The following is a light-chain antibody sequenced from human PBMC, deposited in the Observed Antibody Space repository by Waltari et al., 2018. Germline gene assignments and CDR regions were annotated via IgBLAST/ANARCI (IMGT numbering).Light chain of an antibody. CDR1: QSVLYSSNNKNY. CDR3: QQYYSTPQT. J-gene: IGKJ1*01. CDR2: WAS. V-gene: IGKV4-1*01. Sequence: DIVMTQSPDSQAVSLGERATINCKSSQSVLYSSNNKNYLAWYQQKPGQPPKLLIYWASTRESGVPDRFSGSGSGTDFTLTISSLQAEDVAVYYCQQYYSTPQTFGQGTKVEIK.